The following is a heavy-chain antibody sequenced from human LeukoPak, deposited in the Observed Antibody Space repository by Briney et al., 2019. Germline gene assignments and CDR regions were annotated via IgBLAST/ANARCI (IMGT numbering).Heavy chain of an antibody. V-gene: IGHV3-21*04. CDR1: GFTFSSYS. CDR2: ISGSSSYI. Sequence: PGGSLRLSCAASGFTFSSYSMNWVRQAPGKGLEWVSSISGSSSYIYYADSVKGRFTISRDNSKNSLYLQMNSLRTEDTALYYCAKGTSSGWFPPHWFDPWGQGTLVTVSS. J-gene: IGHJ5*02. CDR3: AKGTSSGWFPPHWFDP. D-gene: IGHD6-19*01.